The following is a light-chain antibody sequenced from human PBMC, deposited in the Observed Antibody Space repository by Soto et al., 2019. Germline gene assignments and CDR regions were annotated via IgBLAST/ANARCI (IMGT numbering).Light chain of an antibody. CDR1: NIGSKS. Sequence: SSELTQPPSVSVAPGKTARITCGGNNIGSKSVHWYQQKPGQAPVLVIYYDSDRPSGIPERFSGSNSGNTATLTISRVEAGDEADYYCQVWDRSSDHGAVFGGGTQLTVL. J-gene: IGLJ7*01. CDR3: QVWDRSSDHGAV. CDR2: YDS. V-gene: IGLV3-21*04.